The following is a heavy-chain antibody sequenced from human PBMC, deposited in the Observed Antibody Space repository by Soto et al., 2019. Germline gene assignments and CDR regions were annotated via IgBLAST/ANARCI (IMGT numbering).Heavy chain of an antibody. V-gene: IGHV3-23*01. J-gene: IGHJ4*02. CDR1: GFTFSSSA. CDR3: AKSSPGRLMDCDY. CDR2: ISGGGDYTYYTDSAIST. D-gene: IGHD6-6*01. Sequence: GGSLRLSCAASGFTFSSSAMNWVRQAPGRGLEWVSTISGGGDYTYYTDSAISTYFADSVKGRLTISRDNSKNTLYLPLNRLGAEDTATYDCAKSSPGRLMDCDYWGQGTLVTVSS.